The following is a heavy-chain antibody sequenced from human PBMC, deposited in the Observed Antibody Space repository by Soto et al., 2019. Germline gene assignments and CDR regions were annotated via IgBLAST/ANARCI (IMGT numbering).Heavy chain of an antibody. D-gene: IGHD3-10*01. CDR3: ARPHYYGSGSYLRDAFDI. V-gene: IGHV1-8*01. CDR1: GYTFTSYD. Sequence: ASVKVSCKAPGYTFTSYDINWVRQATGQGLEWMGWMNPNSGNTGYAQKFQGRVTMTRNTSISTAYMELSSLRSEDTAVYYCARPHYYGSGSYLRDAFDIWGQGTMVTVSS. J-gene: IGHJ3*02. CDR2: MNPNSGNT.